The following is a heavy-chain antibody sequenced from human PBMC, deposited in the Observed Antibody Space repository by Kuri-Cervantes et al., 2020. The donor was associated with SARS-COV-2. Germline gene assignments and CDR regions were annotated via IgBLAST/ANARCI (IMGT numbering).Heavy chain of an antibody. CDR2: IYYSGST. Sequence: SETLSLTVTVSGGSISGQYCNWIRQSAGKGLEWIVRIYYSGSTNYNPSLKGRFTMSVETSKNEFSLRLSSVTAADTAVYSCARDLPGLYYAMDVWGQGTTVTVSS. V-gene: IGHV4-4*07. D-gene: IGHD2-2*01. CDR1: GGSISGQY. CDR3: ARDLPGLYYAMDV. J-gene: IGHJ6*02.